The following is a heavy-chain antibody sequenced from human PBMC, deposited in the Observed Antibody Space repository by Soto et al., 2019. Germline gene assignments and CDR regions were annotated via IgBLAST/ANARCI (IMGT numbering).Heavy chain of an antibody. D-gene: IGHD3-16*01. CDR2: IYWDDDK. CDR3: AHIPNYYQYDWFDP. V-gene: IGHV2-5*02. J-gene: IGHJ5*02. Sequence: QITLKESGPTLVKPTQTLTLTCTFSGFSLTTRGVGVGWIRQPTGKALECLALIYWDDDKRYSPSLQSRLSTXKXNXXNQVVLTMTNVDPVDTATYYCAHIPNYYQYDWFDPWGQGTLVSVSS. CDR1: GFSLTTRGVG.